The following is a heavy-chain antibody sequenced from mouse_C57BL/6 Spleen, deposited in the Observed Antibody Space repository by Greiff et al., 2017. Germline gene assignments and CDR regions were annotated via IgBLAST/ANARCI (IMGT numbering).Heavy chain of an antibody. CDR1: GYTFTNYW. Sequence: QVQLKQSGAELVRPGTSVKMSCKASGYTFTNYWIGWAKQRPGHGLEWIGDIYPGGGYTNYNEKFKGKATLTADKSSSTAYMQFSSLTSEDSAIYYCARGDYSNYGYAMDYWGQGTSVTVSS. J-gene: IGHJ4*01. CDR2: IYPGGGYT. D-gene: IGHD2-5*01. CDR3: ARGDYSNYGYAMDY. V-gene: IGHV1-63*01.